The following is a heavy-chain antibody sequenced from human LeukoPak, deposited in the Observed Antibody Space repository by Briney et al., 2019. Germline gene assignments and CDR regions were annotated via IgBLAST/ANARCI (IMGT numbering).Heavy chain of an antibody. CDR1: GYTFTIYD. V-gene: IGHV1-8*01. CDR2: RNPNSGDI. J-gene: IGHJ4*02. CDR3: ARGDSDYGGTDF. Sequence: GASLSVSSTASGYTFTIYDIDWVRQAPGQGLGWVGYRNPNSGDIGYAQKFHGRVTMTWNTSINPAYMELSSLRSGDTAVYYCARGDSDYGGTDFWGQGTLVTVSS. D-gene: IGHD4-23*01.